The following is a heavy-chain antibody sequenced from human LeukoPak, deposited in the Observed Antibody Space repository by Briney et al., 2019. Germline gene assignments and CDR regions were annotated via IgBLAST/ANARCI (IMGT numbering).Heavy chain of an antibody. V-gene: IGHV1-18*01. J-gene: IGHJ6*02. D-gene: IGHD2-15*01. CDR1: GYTFTSYG. CDR2: ISAYNGNT. CDR3: ARDPHIVVVVAATLYYYYYGMDV. Sequence: GASVKVSCKASGYTFTSYGISWVRQAPGQGLEWMGWISAYNGNTNYAQKLQGRVTMTTDTSTSTAYMELRSLRSDDTAVYYCARDPHIVVVVAATLYYYYYGMDVWGQGTTVTVSS.